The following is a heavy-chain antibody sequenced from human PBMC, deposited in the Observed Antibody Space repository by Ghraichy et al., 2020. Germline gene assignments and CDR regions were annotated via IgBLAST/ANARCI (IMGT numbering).Heavy chain of an antibody. CDR2: IYYSGST. Sequence: SETLSLTCTVSGGSVSSGSYYWSWIRQPPGKGLEWIGYIYYSGSTNYNPSLKSRVTISVDTSKNQFSLKLSSVTAADTAVYYCARVGPYCSGGSCPHPSLSLFHAYYFDYWGQGTLVTVSS. J-gene: IGHJ4*02. CDR1: GGSVSSGSYY. D-gene: IGHD2-15*01. CDR3: ARVGPYCSGGSCPHPSLSLFHAYYFDY. V-gene: IGHV4-61*01.